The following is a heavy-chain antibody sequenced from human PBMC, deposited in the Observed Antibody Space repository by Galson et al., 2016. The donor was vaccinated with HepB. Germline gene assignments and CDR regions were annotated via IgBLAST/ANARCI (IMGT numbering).Heavy chain of an antibody. J-gene: IGHJ4*02. D-gene: IGHD3-9*01. V-gene: IGHV3-48*02. Sequence: SLRLSCAASGFAFRTYSMNWVRQTPGKGLEWVSYISSSSRTIYYADSVKGRFTISRDNAKNSLYLQMNSLRDEDTAMYYRARESGFDWFVDYWGQGTLVTVSS. CDR2: ISSSSRTI. CDR1: GFAFRTYS. CDR3: ARESGFDWFVDY.